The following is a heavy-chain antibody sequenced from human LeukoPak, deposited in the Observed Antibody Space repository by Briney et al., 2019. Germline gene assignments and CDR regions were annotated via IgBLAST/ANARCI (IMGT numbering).Heavy chain of an antibody. CDR3: AREEHSSGWYFDY. J-gene: IGHJ4*02. Sequence: ASVKVSCKASGGTFSSYAISWVRQAPGQGLEWMGRIIPIFGTANYAQKFQGRVTITADKSTSTAYMELSSLRSEDTAVYYCAREEHSSGWYFDYWGQGTLVTVSS. CDR1: GGTFSSYA. D-gene: IGHD6-19*01. CDR2: IIPIFGTA. V-gene: IGHV1-69*06.